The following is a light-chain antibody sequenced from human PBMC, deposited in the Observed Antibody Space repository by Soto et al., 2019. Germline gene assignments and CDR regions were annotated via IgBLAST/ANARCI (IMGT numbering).Light chain of an antibody. CDR1: SSDVGYYNY. Sequence: QSALTQPASVSGSPGQSITISCTGTSSDVGYYNYVSWYQQHPGKAPKLMIYDVRTRPSGVSNRFSGYKSGNTASLTISGLQAEDEADYYCSSYTSSSTYVFGTGTKVTVL. CDR3: SSYTSSSTYV. J-gene: IGLJ1*01. CDR2: DVR. V-gene: IGLV2-14*03.